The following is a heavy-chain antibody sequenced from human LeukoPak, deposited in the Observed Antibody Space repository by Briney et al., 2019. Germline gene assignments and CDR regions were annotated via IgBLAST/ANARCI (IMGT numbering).Heavy chain of an antibody. CDR2: ISSSSSYI. D-gene: IGHD6-13*01. J-gene: IGHJ5*02. Sequence: PGGSLRLSCAASGFIFSSYSMNWVRQAPGKGLEWVSFISSSSSYIYYADSAKGRFTISRDNAKNSLYLLMNSLRAEDTAVYYCARARYSSSPFDPWGQGTLVTVSS. V-gene: IGHV3-21*01. CDR3: ARARYSSSPFDP. CDR1: GFIFSSYS.